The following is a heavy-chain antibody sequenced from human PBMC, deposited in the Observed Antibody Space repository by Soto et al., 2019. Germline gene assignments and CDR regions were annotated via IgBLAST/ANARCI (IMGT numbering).Heavy chain of an antibody. CDR2: INSDGSST. CDR3: AREGDPSYYDDSSGYYALAFDY. J-gene: IGHJ4*02. CDR1: GFIFTSYW. D-gene: IGHD3-22*01. V-gene: IGHV3-74*01. Sequence: GGSLRLSCAASGFIFTSYWMYWVRQAPGKGPVWVSRINSDGSSTSYADSVKGRFTISRDNAKNTLYLQMNSLRAEDTAVYYCAREGDPSYYDDSSGYYALAFDYWGQGTLVTVSS.